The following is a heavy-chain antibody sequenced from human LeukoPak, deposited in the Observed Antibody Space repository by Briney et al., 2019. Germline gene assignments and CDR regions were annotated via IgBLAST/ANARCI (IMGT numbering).Heavy chain of an antibody. CDR3: VTKEPSTSGWSY. CDR2: IYSGDTT. D-gene: IGHD6-19*01. Sequence: GGSLRLSCAASGFSVSSNYMSWVRQAPGRGLEWVSVIYSGDTTYYADSVKGRFTISRDTSKNTLYLQMNSLRPEDTAVYYCVTKEPSTSGWSYWGQGTLVTVSS. V-gene: IGHV3-53*01. CDR1: GFSVSSNY. J-gene: IGHJ4*02.